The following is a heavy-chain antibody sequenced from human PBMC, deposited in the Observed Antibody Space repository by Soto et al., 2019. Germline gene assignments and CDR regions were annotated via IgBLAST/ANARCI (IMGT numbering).Heavy chain of an antibody. CDR2: IYPGDSDT. CDR1: GYSFTSYW. V-gene: IGHV5-51*01. CDR3: ARTSGAGKYYYGIAV. Sequence: GESLKISCKGSGYSFTSYWIGWVRQMPGKGLEWMGIIYPGDSDTRYSPSFQGQVTISADKSISTAYLQWSSLKASDTAMYYCARTSGAGKYYYGIAVWSQGTTVIGSS. D-gene: IGHD6-13*01. J-gene: IGHJ6*02.